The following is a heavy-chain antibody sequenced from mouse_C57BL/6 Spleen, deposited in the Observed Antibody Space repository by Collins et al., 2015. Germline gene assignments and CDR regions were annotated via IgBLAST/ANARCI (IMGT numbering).Heavy chain of an antibody. CDR2: IYPGDGDT. J-gene: IGHJ3*01. V-gene: IGHV1-80*01. Sequence: QVQLQQSGAEVVKPGASVKISCKASGYEFSTYWMNWVKQRPGKGPEWIGQIYPGDGDTNYNGNFKDKATLTADKSSSTAYMQLSSLTSEDSAVYFCARGAYWGQGDSGHCLC. CDR3: ARGAY. CDR1: GYEFSTYW.